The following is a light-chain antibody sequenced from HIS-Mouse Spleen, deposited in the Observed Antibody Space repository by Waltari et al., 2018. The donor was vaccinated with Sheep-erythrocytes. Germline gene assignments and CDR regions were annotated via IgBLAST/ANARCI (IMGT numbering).Light chain of an antibody. CDR3: CSYAGSYNHV. J-gene: IGLJ1*01. CDR2: DVS. CDR1: SSDVGGYNY. V-gene: IGLV2-11*01. Sequence: QSALTQPRSVSGSPGQSVTISCTGTSSDVGGYNYVSWYQQPPGKAPKLMIYDVSKRPSGVPDRFSGSKSGNTACLTISGLQAEDEADYYCCSYAGSYNHVFATGTKVTVL.